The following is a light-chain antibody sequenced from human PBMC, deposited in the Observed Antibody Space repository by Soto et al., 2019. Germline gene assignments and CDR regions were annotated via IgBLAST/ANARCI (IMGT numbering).Light chain of an antibody. J-gene: IGLJ1*01. Sequence: QSALTQPASVSGSPGQSITISCTVTSSDVGGYNYVSWYQQHPGKAPKLMIYEVSNRPSGVSNRFPGSKSGNTASLTISGLQAEDEADYYCSSYTSSSTLVFGTGTKV. CDR1: SSDVGGYNY. V-gene: IGLV2-14*01. CDR2: EVS. CDR3: SSYTSSSTLV.